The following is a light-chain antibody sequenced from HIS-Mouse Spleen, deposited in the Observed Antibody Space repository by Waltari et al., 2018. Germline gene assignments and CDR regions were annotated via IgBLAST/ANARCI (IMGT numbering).Light chain of an antibody. J-gene: IGLJ2*01. Sequence: YELTQPPSVSVSPGQTARITCSGDALPKKYAYWYQQKSGQAPLLVIYEDSKRPSGIPERFSGSSSGTMATLTISGAQVEDEADYYCYSTDSSGNHRVFGGGTKLTVL. CDR2: EDS. CDR1: ALPKKY. CDR3: YSTDSSGNHRV. V-gene: IGLV3-10*01.